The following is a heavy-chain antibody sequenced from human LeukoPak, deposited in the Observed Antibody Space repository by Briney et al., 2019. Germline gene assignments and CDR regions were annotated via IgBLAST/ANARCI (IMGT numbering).Heavy chain of an antibody. CDR3: ARGGTTTYYFDD. CDR2: IYSNENT. J-gene: IGHJ4*02. D-gene: IGHD1-26*01. V-gene: IGHV4-59*10. Sequence: SQTLSLTCAVYGESFSGYYWSWIRQPAGKGLEWIGRIYSNENTNYNPSLKSRVTMSVDTSKNQFSLKLSSVTAADTAVYYCARGGTTTYYFDDWGQGTLVTVSS. CDR1: GESFSGYY.